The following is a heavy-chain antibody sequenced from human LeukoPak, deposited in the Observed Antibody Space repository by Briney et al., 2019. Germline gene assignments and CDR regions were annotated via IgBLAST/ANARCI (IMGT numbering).Heavy chain of an antibody. Sequence: SQTLSLTCAISGDSVSSNSAAWNWIRRSPSRGLEWLGRTYYRSKWYNDYAVSVKSRITINPDTSKNQFSLQLNSVTPEDTAVYYCARVGDIAVGPFDYWGQGTLVTVSS. CDR1: GDSVSSNSAA. CDR2: TYYRSKWYN. J-gene: IGHJ4*02. V-gene: IGHV6-1*01. CDR3: ARVGDIAVGPFDY. D-gene: IGHD6-19*01.